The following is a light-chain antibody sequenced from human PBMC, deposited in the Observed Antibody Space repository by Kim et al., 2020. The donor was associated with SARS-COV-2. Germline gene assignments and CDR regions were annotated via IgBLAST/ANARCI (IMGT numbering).Light chain of an antibody. V-gene: IGKV1-33*01. CDR1: QDISKY. Sequence: DIQMTQSPSSLSASVGDRVTITCQASQDISKYLNWYQQKPGKAPKLLIYEASNLGTGVPARFSGSGFGTDFTFTISSLQSEDIATYYCQHYDNYLPGFGGGTKVDIK. CDR2: EAS. CDR3: QHYDNYLPG. J-gene: IGKJ4*01.